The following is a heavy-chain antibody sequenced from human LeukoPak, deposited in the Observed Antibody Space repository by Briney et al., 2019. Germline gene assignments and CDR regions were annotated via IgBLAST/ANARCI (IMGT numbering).Heavy chain of an antibody. CDR1: GSTVSSNY. Sequence: GGSLRLSCAASGSTVSSNYMSWVRQAPGKGLEWVSYISSSSSTIYYADSVKGRFTISRDNAKNSLYLQMNSLRAEDTAVYYCARDGGYCSSTNCYLGVWGQGAMVTVSS. J-gene: IGHJ3*01. CDR3: ARDGGYCSSTNCYLGV. CDR2: ISSSSSTI. V-gene: IGHV3-48*01. D-gene: IGHD2-2*01.